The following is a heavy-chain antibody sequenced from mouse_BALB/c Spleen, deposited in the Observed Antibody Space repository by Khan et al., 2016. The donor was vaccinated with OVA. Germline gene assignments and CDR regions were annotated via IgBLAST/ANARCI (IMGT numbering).Heavy chain of an antibody. D-gene: IGHD2-14*01. CDR1: GYSITSDYA. CDR3: ARSLYYSYGDALDY. J-gene: IGHJ4*01. Sequence: VQLKESGPGLVKPSQSLSLTCTVTGYSITSDYAWNWIRQFPGNKLAWMGYISSTGSTSYNPSLKSRISITRDTSKNQFFLQLKSVTTEDTATYYCARSLYYSYGDALDYWGRGTSVTVSS. V-gene: IGHV3-2*02. CDR2: ISSTGST.